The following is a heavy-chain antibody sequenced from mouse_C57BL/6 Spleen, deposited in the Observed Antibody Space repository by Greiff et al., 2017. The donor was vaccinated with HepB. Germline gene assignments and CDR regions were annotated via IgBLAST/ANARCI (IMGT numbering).Heavy chain of an antibody. J-gene: IGHJ4*01. D-gene: IGHD2-12*01. CDR3: ARRGGSDRRPPMDY. CDR1: GYAFSSHW. Sequence: QVQLKQSGAELVKPGASVKISCKASGYAFSSHWMNWVKQRPGKGLEWIGQIYPGDGDTNYNGKFKGKATLTADKSSSTAYMQLSSLTSEDSAVYFCARRGGSDRRPPMDYWGRGTSVTVSS. CDR2: IYPGDGDT. V-gene: IGHV1-80*01.